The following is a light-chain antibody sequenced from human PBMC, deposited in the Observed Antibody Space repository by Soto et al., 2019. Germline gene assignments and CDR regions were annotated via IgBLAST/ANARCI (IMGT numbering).Light chain of an antibody. J-gene: IGLJ1*01. Sequence: QSVLTQPASVSGSPGQWITISCTGTSSDVGGYNYVSWYQQHPGKAPKLMIYEVSNRPSGVSNRFSGSKSGNTASLTISGLQAEDEADYYCSSYTSSSTLPSHVFGTGTKLTVL. V-gene: IGLV2-14*01. CDR3: SSYTSSSTLPSHV. CDR2: EVS. CDR1: SSDVGGYNY.